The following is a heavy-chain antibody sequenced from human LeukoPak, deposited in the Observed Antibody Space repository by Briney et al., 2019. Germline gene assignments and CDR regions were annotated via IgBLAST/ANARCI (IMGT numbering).Heavy chain of an antibody. CDR2: IIPILNTE. CDR3: AIRSDGAYCGGDCFYLDY. Sequence: SVKVSCKTSGGTFSSFALSWVRLAPGQGLEWMGRIIPILNTEEYAQRFQGRVTITADTSTSTVYMELSSLKSEDTAIYYCAIRSDGAYCGGDCFYLDYWGQGTLVTVSS. D-gene: IGHD2-21*02. CDR1: GGTFSSFA. V-gene: IGHV1-69*04. J-gene: IGHJ4*02.